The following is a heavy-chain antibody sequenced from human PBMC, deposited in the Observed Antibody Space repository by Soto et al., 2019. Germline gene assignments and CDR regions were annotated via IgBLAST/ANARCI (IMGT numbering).Heavy chain of an antibody. CDR1: GFTVDDYA. D-gene: IGHD4-17*01. CDR3: AKDMKWGGMTTIHYFDS. J-gene: IGHJ4*02. CDR2: ISANGDNV. V-gene: IGHV3-9*01. Sequence: GGSLRLSCVASGFTVDDYAMHWVRQAPGKGLEWVSGISANGDNVDYADSVKGRFTVSRDNAKNSLFLQMNSLRPEDTALYYCAKDMKWGGMTTIHYFDSWGQGT.